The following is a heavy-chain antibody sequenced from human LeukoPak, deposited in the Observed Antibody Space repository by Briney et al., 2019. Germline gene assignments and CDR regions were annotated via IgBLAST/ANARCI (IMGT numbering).Heavy chain of an antibody. CDR1: GFTFSSYS. CDR3: ARPSSITGTFGDYYYYGMDV. D-gene: IGHD1-7*01. J-gene: IGHJ6*02. V-gene: IGHV3-21*01. Sequence: GGSLRLSCAASGFTFSSYSMNWVRQAPGKGLEWVSSISSSSSYIYYADSVKGRFTISRGNAKNSLYLQMNSLRAEDTAVYYCARPSSITGTFGDYYYYGMDVWGQGTTVTVSS. CDR2: ISSSSSYI.